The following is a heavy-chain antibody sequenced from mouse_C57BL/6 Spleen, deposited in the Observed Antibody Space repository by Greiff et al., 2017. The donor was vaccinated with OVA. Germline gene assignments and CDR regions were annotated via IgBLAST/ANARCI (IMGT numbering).Heavy chain of an antibody. CDR2: IDPEDGET. J-gene: IGHJ3*01. CDR3: ARGQLRPWFAY. CDR1: GFNIKDYY. D-gene: IGHD3-2*02. V-gene: IGHV14-2*01. Sequence: EVKVVESGAELVKPGASVKLSCTASGFNIKDYYMHWVKQRTEQGLEWIGRIDPEDGETKYAPKFQGKATITADTSSNTAYLQLSSLTSEDTAVYYCARGQLRPWFAYWGQGTLVTVSA.